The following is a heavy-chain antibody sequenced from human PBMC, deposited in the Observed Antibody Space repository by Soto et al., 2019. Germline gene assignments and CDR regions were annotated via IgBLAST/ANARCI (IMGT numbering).Heavy chain of an antibody. J-gene: IGHJ4*02. Sequence: ASVKVSCKVSGYTLTELSMHWVRQAPGKGLEWMGGFDPEDGETIYAQKFQGRVTMTEDTSTDTAYMELSSLRSEDTAVYYCAIDLVAVAGTGFDYWGQGTLVTVSS. CDR1: GYTLTELS. V-gene: IGHV1-24*01. CDR2: FDPEDGET. D-gene: IGHD6-19*01. CDR3: AIDLVAVAGTGFDY.